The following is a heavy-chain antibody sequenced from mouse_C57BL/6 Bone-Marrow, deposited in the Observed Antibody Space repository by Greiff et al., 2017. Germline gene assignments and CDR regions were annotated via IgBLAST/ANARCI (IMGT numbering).Heavy chain of an antibody. CDR2: INPNNGGT. J-gene: IGHJ2*01. CDR1: GYTFTDYY. CDR3: ARAQGY. Sequence: VQLQQPGAELVKPGASVKLSCKASGYTFTDYYMNWVKQSHGKSLEWIGDINPNNGGTSYNQKFKGKATLTVDKSSSTAYMELRSLTSEDSAVYYCARAQGYWGQGTTLTVSS. V-gene: IGHV1-26*01.